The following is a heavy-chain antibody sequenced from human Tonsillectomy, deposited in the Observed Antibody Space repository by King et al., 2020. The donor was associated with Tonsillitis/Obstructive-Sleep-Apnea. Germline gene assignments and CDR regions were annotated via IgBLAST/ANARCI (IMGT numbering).Heavy chain of an antibody. V-gene: IGHV4-34*01. CDR3: STFFTAMDLYYFYY. Sequence: VQLQQWGAGLLKPSETLSLTCAVYGESFSGYYWTWIRQPPGKGLEWIGEINHSGSTNYNPSLKSRVTISVDTYKNKFSLKYNSVTAADTAVYYCSTFFTAMDLYYFYYWGQGTLVTVSS. CDR2: INHSGST. J-gene: IGHJ4*02. D-gene: IGHD5-18*01. CDR1: GESFSGYY.